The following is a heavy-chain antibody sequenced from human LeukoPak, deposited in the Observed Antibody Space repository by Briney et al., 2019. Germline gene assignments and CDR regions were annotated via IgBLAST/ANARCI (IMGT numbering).Heavy chain of an antibody. D-gene: IGHD2-2*01. V-gene: IGHV3-21*01. CDR1: GFTLSNYD. CDR2: ITTSSRYI. CDR3: ARADCSSSTCYLRRSWFDP. Sequence: GGSLRLSCAASGFTLSNYDMNWVRQAPGKGLEWVSSITTSSRYIYYKDSVRGRFTISRDDAKNSLHLEMNSLRAEDTAVYYCARADCSSSTCYLRRSWFDPWGQGTLVTVSS. J-gene: IGHJ5*02.